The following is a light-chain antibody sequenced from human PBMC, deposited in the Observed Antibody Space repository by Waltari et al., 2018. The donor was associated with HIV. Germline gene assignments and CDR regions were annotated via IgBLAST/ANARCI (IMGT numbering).Light chain of an antibody. V-gene: IGKV3-11*01. CDR3: QQRTNWPQNT. J-gene: IGKJ4*01. CDR2: DAS. CDR1: QSVGTF. Sequence: EIVLTQSPATLSLSPGERATLSCRASQSVGTFLAWYQQKPGQAPRLLIFDASNRATGIPARFSGSGSGTDFTLTISSLEDFALYYCQQRTNWPQNTFGGGTKVEIK.